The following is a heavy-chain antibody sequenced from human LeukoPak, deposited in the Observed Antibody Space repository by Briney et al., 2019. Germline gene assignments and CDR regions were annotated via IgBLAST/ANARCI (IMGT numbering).Heavy chain of an antibody. V-gene: IGHV3-74*01. J-gene: IGHJ5*02. CDR3: ARDLGQYYDTSDNWFDP. D-gene: IGHD3-22*01. Sequence: GGSLRLSCAASGFTFSNYWMHWVRQAPGKGLVWVSRINSDGINTSYADSVKGRFAISRDNAKNTLNLQMNSLRAEDTAVYYCARDLGQYYDTSDNWFDPWGQGTLVTVSS. CDR2: INSDGINT. CDR1: GFTFSNYW.